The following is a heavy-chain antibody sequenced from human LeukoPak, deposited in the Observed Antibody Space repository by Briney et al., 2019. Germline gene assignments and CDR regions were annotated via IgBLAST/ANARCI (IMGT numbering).Heavy chain of an antibody. CDR3: AKRGVVIRVILVGFHKEAYYFDS. CDR2: ISDSGGRT. D-gene: IGHD3-22*01. J-gene: IGHJ4*02. Sequence: GGSLRLSCAVSGITLSNYGMSWVRQAPGKGLEWVAGISDSGGRTNYADSVKGRFTISRDNPKNTLYLQMNSLRAEDTAVYFCAKRGVVIRVILVGFHKEAYYFDSWGQGALVTLSS. V-gene: IGHV3-23*01. CDR1: GITLSNYG.